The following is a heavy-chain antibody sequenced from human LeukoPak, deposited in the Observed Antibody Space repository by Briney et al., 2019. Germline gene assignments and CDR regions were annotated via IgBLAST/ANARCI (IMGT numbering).Heavy chain of an antibody. CDR3: ASRIAVAGTGGDY. V-gene: IGHV4-34*01. Sequence: SETLSLTCAVSGGSFSGYYWSWIRQPPGKGLEWIGEINHSGSTNYSPSLKSRVTIPVDTSKNQFSLELSSLTAADTAVYCCASRIAVAGTGGDYWGQGTLVTVSS. J-gene: IGHJ4*02. D-gene: IGHD6-19*01. CDR1: GGSFSGYY. CDR2: INHSGST.